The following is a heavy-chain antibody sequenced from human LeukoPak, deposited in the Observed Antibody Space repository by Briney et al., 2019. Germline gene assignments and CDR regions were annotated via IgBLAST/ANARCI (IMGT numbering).Heavy chain of an antibody. CDR3: AKEYSGYDFDY. CDR1: GFTLRSYD. Sequence: GGSLRLSCAASGFTLRSYDMSWVRQAPGKGLEWVAATSGSGVNSYYADSMRGRFTISRDNSQNTLYLQMDSLRAEDTALYYCAKEYSGYDFDYWGQGTLVTVSS. J-gene: IGHJ4*02. V-gene: IGHV3-23*01. D-gene: IGHD5-12*01. CDR2: TSGSGVNS.